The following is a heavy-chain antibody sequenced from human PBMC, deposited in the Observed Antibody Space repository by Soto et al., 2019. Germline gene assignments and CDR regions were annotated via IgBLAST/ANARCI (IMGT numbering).Heavy chain of an antibody. CDR1: GFTFSSYS. CDR3: ARDRTVTNPTYGMDV. D-gene: IGHD4-17*01. V-gene: IGHV3-21*01. Sequence: PGGSLRLSCAASGFTFSSYSMNWVRQAPGKGLEWVSSISSSSSYIYYADSVKGRFTISRDNAKNSLYLQMNSLRAEDTAVYYCARDRTVTNPTYGMDVWGQGTTVTVSS. CDR2: ISSSSSYI. J-gene: IGHJ6*02.